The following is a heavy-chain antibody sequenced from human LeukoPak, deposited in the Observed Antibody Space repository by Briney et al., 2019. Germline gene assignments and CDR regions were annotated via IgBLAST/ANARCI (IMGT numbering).Heavy chain of an antibody. V-gene: IGHV3-21*01. CDR3: ARGRFTFGGVIAPPLFDY. D-gene: IGHD3-16*02. Sequence: PGGSLRLSCAASGFTFSSYSMNWVRQAPGKGLEWVSSISSSSYIYYADSVKGRFTISRDNAKNPLYLQMNSLRAEDTAVYYCARGRFTFGGVIAPPLFDYWGQGTLVTVSS. CDR2: ISSSSYI. J-gene: IGHJ4*02. CDR1: GFTFSSYS.